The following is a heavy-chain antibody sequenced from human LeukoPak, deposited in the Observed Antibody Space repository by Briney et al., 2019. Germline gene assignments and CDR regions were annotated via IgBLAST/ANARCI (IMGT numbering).Heavy chain of an antibody. J-gene: IGHJ4*02. CDR1: GYSFNTYW. CDR2: IYPADSDT. V-gene: IGHV5-51*01. Sequence: GESLKISCQGSGYSFNTYWVGWVRQMPGKGLEWMGIIYPADSDTRYSPSFQGQVTISADKSINTAYLQWRTLKASDSAIYYCARVLDVDTVVFHYYFDFWGQGTLVTVSS. D-gene: IGHD5-18*01. CDR3: ARVLDVDTVVFHYYFDF.